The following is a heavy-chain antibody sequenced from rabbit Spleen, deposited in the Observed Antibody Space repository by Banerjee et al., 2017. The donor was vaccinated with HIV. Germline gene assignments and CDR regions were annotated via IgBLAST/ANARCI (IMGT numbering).Heavy chain of an antibody. J-gene: IGHJ4*01. Sequence: QVKETGGGLVQPGGSLTLSCKASGFDFRRFYLTWVRQAPGKGLEWIGIIDVGEGTTDYASWVNGRFTISSDNAQNTVYLQMHSLTAADTATYFCARDLAGVIGWNFGLWGPGTLVTVS. CDR3: ARDLAGVIGWNFGL. V-gene: IGHV1S7*01. CDR1: GFDFRRFY. CDR2: IDVGEGTT. D-gene: IGHD4-1*01.